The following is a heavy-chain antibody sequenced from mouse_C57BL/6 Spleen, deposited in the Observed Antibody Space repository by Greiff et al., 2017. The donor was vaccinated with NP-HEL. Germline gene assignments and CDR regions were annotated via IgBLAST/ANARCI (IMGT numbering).Heavy chain of an antibody. CDR2: IRSKSSNYAT. CDR1: GFTFNTYA. V-gene: IGHV10-3*01. CDR3: VRDYYGSSYSYYAMDY. J-gene: IGHJ4*01. Sequence: EVQLVESGGGLVQPKGSLKLSCAASGFTFNTYAMHWVRQAPGKGLEWVARIRSKSSNYATYYADSVKDRFTISRDESQSMLYLQMNNLKTEDTAMYYCVRDYYGSSYSYYAMDYWGQGTSVTVSS. D-gene: IGHD1-1*01.